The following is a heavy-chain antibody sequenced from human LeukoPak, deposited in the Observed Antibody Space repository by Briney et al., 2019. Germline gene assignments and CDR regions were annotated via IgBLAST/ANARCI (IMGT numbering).Heavy chain of an antibody. CDR1: GGSISSYF. D-gene: IGHD4-23*01. CDR3: ARNYGGENYFDY. Sequence: PSETLSLTCTVSGGSISSYFWSWIRQPPGQGLEWIGYISYTGSTNYSPSLKGRVTISVDMSKNQFSLHLSSVTAADTALYYCARNYGGENYFDYWGQGTLVTVSS. V-gene: IGHV4-59*01. J-gene: IGHJ4*02. CDR2: ISYTGST.